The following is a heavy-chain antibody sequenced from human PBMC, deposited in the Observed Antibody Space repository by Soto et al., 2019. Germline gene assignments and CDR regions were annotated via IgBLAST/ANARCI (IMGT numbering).Heavy chain of an antibody. Sequence: QVQLQQWGAGLLKPSETQSLTCAVYGGSFSGYYWSWIRQPPGKGLEWIGEINHSGSTNYNPSLKSRVTISVDTSKNQFSPKLSSVTAADTAVYYCARIRITMVRGVVITSYYYYYIDVWGKGTTVTVSS. CDR2: INHSGST. CDR1: GGSFSGYY. D-gene: IGHD3-10*01. V-gene: IGHV4-34*01. CDR3: ARIRITMVRGVVITSYYYYYIDV. J-gene: IGHJ6*03.